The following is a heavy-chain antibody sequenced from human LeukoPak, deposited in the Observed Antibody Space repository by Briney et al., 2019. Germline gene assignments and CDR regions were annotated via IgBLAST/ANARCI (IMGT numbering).Heavy chain of an antibody. V-gene: IGHV3-53*01. CDR1: GFTVSSSY. J-gene: IGHJ4*02. D-gene: IGHD1-26*01. CDR3: ARRNSGSYDY. CDR2: IYAGGST. Sequence: GGSLRLSCAVSGFTVSSSYMTWVRQAPGKGLEWVSLIYAGGSTYYEDSVKGRFTISRDNSKNTLYLQMNSLRAEDTAVYYCARRNSGSYDYWGQGTLVTVSS.